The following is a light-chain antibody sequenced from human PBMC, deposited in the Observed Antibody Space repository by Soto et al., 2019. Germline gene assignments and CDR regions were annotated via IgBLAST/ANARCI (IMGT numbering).Light chain of an antibody. V-gene: IGLV2-23*01. J-gene: IGLJ2*01. CDR3: CSYAGSSTYVV. CDR2: EGS. CDR1: SSDVGSYSL. Sequence: QSALTQPASVSGSPGQSITISCTGTSSDVGSYSLVSWYQQHPGKAPKLMIYEGSKRPSGVFNRFSGSKSGNTASLTISGLQAEDEADYYCCSYAGSSTYVVFGGGTKLTVL.